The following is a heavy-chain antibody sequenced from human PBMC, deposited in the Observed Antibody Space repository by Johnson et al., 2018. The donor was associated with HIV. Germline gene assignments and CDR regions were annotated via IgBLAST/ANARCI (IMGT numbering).Heavy chain of an antibody. CDR3: TTDDVVPPAFDI. CDR1: GFTFSSYV. J-gene: IGHJ3*02. Sequence: VQLVESGGGLVQPGGSLRVSCAASGFTFSSYVMSWVRQAPGKGLEWVSAISGSGGSTYYTDSVQGRFTISRDNAKKSLYLQMNSLRIEDTAVYYCTTDDVVPPAFDIWGQGTMVTVSS. D-gene: IGHD2-15*01. V-gene: IGHV3-23*04. CDR2: ISGSGGST.